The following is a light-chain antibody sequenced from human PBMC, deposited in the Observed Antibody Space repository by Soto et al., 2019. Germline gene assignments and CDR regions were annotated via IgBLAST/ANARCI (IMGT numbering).Light chain of an antibody. CDR2: EAS. CDR1: QSVSNN. Sequence: ETVLTQSPATLSLSPGERATLSFRASQSVSNNLAWYQQKPGQAPRLLIYEASNRATGIPARLSGSGSGTDFTLTISSLEPEDFAVYYCQQRTNWLTFGGGTKVDIK. CDR3: QQRTNWLT. V-gene: IGKV3-11*01. J-gene: IGKJ4*01.